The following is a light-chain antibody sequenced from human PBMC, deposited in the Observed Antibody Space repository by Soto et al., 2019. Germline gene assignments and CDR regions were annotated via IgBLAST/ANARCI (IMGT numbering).Light chain of an antibody. V-gene: IGLV2-23*01. CDR2: EGS. CDR3: CSYAM. J-gene: IGLJ3*02. CDR1: SRDVGTYSL. Sequence: QSVLTQPASVSGSPGQSITISCTGSSRDVGTYSLVSWYQQHPGKAPKLMIYEGSKRPSGVSNRFSGSKSGNRASLTISGLQTDDEADYYCCSYAMFGGGTKVTVL.